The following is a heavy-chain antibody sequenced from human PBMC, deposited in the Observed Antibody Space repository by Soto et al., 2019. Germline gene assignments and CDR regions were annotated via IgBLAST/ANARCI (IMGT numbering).Heavy chain of an antibody. D-gene: IGHD6-13*01. Sequence: SETLSLTCTVSGGSIRSYYWSWIRQPPGKGLEWIGYIYYSGSTNYNPSLKSRVTISVDTSKNQFSLKLSSVTAADTAVYYCARVAAVGKTWFDPWGQGTLVTVSS. CDR3: ARVAAVGKTWFDP. CDR1: GGSIRSYY. J-gene: IGHJ5*02. CDR2: IYYSGST. V-gene: IGHV4-59*01.